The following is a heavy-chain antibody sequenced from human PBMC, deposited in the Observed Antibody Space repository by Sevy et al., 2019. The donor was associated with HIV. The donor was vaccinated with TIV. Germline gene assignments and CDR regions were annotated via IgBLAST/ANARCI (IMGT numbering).Heavy chain of an antibody. Sequence: SETLSLTCTVSGGSISSYYWSWIRQPPGKGLEWIGYIYYSGSTNYNPSHKSRVTISVDKSKNQFSRKLRSVTAADSVGNDGAAAWSWIATTWDCDYWGQGTLVTVSS. D-gene: IGHD2-21*01. CDR1: GGSISSYY. J-gene: IGHJ4*02. CDR2: IYYSGST. CDR3: AAAWSWIATTWDCDY. V-gene: IGHV4-59*01.